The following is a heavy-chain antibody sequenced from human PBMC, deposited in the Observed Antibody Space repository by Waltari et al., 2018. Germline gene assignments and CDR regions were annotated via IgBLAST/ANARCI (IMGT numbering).Heavy chain of an antibody. Sequence: QVQLQESGPGLVKPSETLSLTCAVSGYSISSGYYWGWIRQPPGKGLEWIGSIYQNASTHYNPSLQNRDPISRTTSKNPFSLELSSVTAADTAVYYCSRIRQGAGLYFQHWGQGTLVTVSS. V-gene: IGHV4-38-2*01. CDR3: SRIRQGAGLYFQH. CDR2: IYQNAST. J-gene: IGHJ1*01. D-gene: IGHD3-10*01. CDR1: GYSISSGYY.